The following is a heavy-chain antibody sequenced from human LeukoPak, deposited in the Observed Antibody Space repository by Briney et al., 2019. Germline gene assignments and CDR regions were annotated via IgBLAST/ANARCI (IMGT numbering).Heavy chain of an antibody. CDR3: ARDLSAARGP. CDR1: GFTVSSNY. J-gene: IGHJ4*02. D-gene: IGHD6-6*01. CDR2: IYSGGST. V-gene: IGHV3-66*01. Sequence: PGGSLRLSCAASGFTVSSNYMSWVRQAPGKALEWVSVIYSGGSTYYADSVKGRFTISRDNAKNSLYLQMNSLRAEDTAVYYCARDLSAARGPWGQGTLVTVSS.